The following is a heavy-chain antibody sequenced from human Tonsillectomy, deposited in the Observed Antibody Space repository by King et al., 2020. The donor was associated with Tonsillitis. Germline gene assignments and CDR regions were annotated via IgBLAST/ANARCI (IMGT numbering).Heavy chain of an antibody. V-gene: IGHV3-30*04. J-gene: IGHJ3*02. CDR1: GFTFNTFA. CDR2: ISDDGSNK. Sequence: VQLVQSGGGVVQPGRSLRLSCAASGFTFNTFAMHWLRQAPGKGLEWVAIISDDGSNKYYADSVKGRFTVSRDNFKSTLYMRLNSLRPEDTAVYFCARVRESDYVPDAFDIWGQGTMVSVSS. D-gene: IGHD4-17*01. CDR3: ARVRESDYVPDAFDI.